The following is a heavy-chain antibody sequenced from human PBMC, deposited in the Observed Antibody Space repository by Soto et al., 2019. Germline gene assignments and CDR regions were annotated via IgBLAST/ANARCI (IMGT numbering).Heavy chain of an antibody. D-gene: IGHD5-18*01. CDR1: GGSISSSSYY. Sequence: SETLSLTCTLSGGSISSSSYYWGWIRQPPGKGLEWIGSIYYSGSTYYNPSLKSRVTISVDTSKNQFSLKLSSVTAADTAAYYCARGAIQLWFRGMDVWGQGTTVTVS. J-gene: IGHJ6*02. CDR3: ARGAIQLWFRGMDV. CDR2: IYYSGST. V-gene: IGHV4-39*01.